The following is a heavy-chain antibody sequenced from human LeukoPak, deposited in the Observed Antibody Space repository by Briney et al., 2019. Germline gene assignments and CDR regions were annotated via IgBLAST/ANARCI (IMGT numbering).Heavy chain of an antibody. CDR1: GGSISSYY. D-gene: IGHD3-16*01. CDR2: IYYSGST. J-gene: IGHJ2*01. CDR3: ARDQGDGYFDL. V-gene: IGHV4-59*01. Sequence: ASETLSLTCTVSGGSISSYYWSWIRQPPGKGLEWIGYIYYSGSTNYNPSLKSRVTISVDTSKNQFSLKLSSVTAADTAVYYCARDQGDGYFDLWGRGTLVTVSS.